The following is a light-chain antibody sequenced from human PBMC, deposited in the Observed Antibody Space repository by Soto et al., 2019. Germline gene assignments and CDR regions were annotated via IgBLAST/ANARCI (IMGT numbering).Light chain of an antibody. V-gene: IGKV3-20*01. J-gene: IGKJ1*01. Sequence: EIVLTQSPGTLSLSPVERATLSCRASQSVSNRYLAWYQQKPGQAPRLLIYGASTRATGIPARFSVSGSGTEFTLTISSLEPEDFAVYYCQQYGSSPWTFGQGTKVDIK. CDR2: GAS. CDR3: QQYGSSPWT. CDR1: QSVSNRY.